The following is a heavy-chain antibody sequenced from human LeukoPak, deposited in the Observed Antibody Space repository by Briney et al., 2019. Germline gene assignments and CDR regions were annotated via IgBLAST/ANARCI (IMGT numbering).Heavy chain of an antibody. CDR1: RFSFSTSW. J-gene: IGHJ4*02. V-gene: IGHV3-15*01. D-gene: IGHD4-11*01. CDR3: CADTVDPLAQIDK. Sequence: GGSLRLSCAASRFSFSTSWTSWARQAPGKGLEWVGRIKSKHDGETTEYAAPVKGRFTISRDDSESMVYLQMMSLKTEDTAVYYCCADTVDPLAQIDKWGQGALVTVSS. CDR2: IKSKHDGETT.